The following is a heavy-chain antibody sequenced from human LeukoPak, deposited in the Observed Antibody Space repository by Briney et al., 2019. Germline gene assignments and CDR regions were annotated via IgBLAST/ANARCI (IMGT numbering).Heavy chain of an antibody. J-gene: IGHJ3*02. V-gene: IGHV3-20*01. D-gene: IGHD3-10*01. Sequence: GGSLRLSCAASGFTFEDFGMTWVRQVPGKGLEWVPGINWNGVKTHYADSVKGRFTISRDNAKNTLYLEMNSLRLDDTALYHCARDSGIWFGTRDAFDIWGQGTMVTVS. CDR3: ARDSGIWFGTRDAFDI. CDR1: GFTFEDFG. CDR2: INWNGVKT.